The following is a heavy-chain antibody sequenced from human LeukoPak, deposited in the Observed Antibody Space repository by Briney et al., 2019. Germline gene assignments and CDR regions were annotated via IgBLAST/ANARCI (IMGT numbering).Heavy chain of an antibody. CDR3: ARARWTSTATTYYLDH. J-gene: IGHJ4*02. CDR2: INPNSGGT. Sequence: ASVKVSCKASGYTFTGYYMHWVRQAPGQGLEWMGWINPNSGGTNYAQKFQGRVTMTRDTSATTAYMDLSSLRSEDTAVYYCARARWTSTATTYYLDHWGQGTLVTVSS. CDR1: GYTFTGYY. D-gene: IGHD4-17*01. V-gene: IGHV1-2*02.